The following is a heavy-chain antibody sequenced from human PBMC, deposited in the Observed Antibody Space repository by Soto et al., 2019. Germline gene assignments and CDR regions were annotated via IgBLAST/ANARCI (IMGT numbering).Heavy chain of an antibody. D-gene: IGHD3-16*01. CDR1: GGSISSGGYY. V-gene: IGHV4-31*03. Sequence: QVQLQESGPGLVKPSQTLSLTCTVSGGSISSGGYYWSWIRQHPGKVLEWIGYIYYSGSTYYNPSLKSRVTISADTSKNQFSLKLSSVTAADTAVYYCARGSMIDSGDAFDIWGQGTMVTVSS. CDR3: ARGSMIDSGDAFDI. J-gene: IGHJ3*02. CDR2: IYYSGST.